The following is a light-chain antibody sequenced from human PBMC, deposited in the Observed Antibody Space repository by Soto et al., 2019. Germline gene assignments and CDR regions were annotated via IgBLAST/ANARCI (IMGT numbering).Light chain of an antibody. CDR1: QTISSW. V-gene: IGKV1-5*03. Sequence: DIQMNLSPSTLSGTVGDRVTITCRASQTISSWLAWYQQKPGKAPKLLIYKASTLKSGVPSRFSGSGSGTEFTLTISSLQPDDFATYYCQHYKSYLEAFGQGTKVDI. CDR3: QHYKSYLEA. CDR2: KAS. J-gene: IGKJ1*01.